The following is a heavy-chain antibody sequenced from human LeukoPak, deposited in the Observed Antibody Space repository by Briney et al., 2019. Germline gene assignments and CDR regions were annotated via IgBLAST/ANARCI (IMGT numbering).Heavy chain of an antibody. J-gene: IGHJ6*03. CDR2: ISYDGSNK. D-gene: IGHD6-13*01. CDR1: GFTFSSYA. V-gene: IGHV3-30*04. CDR3: ARVGYSSSWYSFSDYYYYMDV. Sequence: GGSPRLSCAASGFTFSSYAMHWVRQAPGKGLEWVAVISYDGSNKYYADSVKGRFTISRDNSKNTLYLQMNSLRAEDTAVYYCARVGYSSSWYSFSDYYYYMDVWGKGTTVTVSS.